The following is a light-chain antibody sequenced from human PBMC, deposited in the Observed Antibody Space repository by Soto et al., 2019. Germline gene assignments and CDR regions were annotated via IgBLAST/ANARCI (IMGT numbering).Light chain of an antibody. Sequence: DIQMTQSPSSLSASVGDRVTITCRASQNIGTTLCWYQQKPGKAPKLLIYAASSLQNGVPSRFSGSGSGTDFTLTISSLQAEDFATYYCQVSYINIRIFTFGPGTKLDIK. J-gene: IGKJ3*01. CDR3: QVSYINIRIFT. V-gene: IGKV1-39*01. CDR1: QNIGTT. CDR2: AAS.